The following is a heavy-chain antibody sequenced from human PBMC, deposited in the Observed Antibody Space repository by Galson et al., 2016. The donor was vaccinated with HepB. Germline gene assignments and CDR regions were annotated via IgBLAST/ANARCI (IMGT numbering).Heavy chain of an antibody. CDR2: TYYRSKWYN. CDR1: GDSVSSNSVA. V-gene: IGHV6-1*01. D-gene: IGHD5-18*01. CDR3: ARAVIQGTAMGLDY. Sequence: CAISGDSVSSNSVAWNWIRQPPSRGLEWLGRTYYRSKWYNDYAVSVKSRITINPDTSKNQFSLQLSSVTPEDTAVYYCARAVIQGTAMGLDYWGQGTLVTVSS. J-gene: IGHJ4*02.